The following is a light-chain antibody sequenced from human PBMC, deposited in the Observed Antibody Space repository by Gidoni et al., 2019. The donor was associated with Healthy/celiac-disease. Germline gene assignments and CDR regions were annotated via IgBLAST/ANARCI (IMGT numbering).Light chain of an antibody. CDR1: QSVSSSY. V-gene: IGKV3-20*01. CDR3: QQYGSSPT. CDR2: GAS. Sequence: ELEWTQSPGTRSLSPGERATLSCRASQSVSSSYLAWYQQTPGQAPRLLSYGASSRATGIPDRFSGSGSGTDFTLTISRLEPEDFAVYYCQQYGSSPTFGQGTKVEIK. J-gene: IGKJ1*01.